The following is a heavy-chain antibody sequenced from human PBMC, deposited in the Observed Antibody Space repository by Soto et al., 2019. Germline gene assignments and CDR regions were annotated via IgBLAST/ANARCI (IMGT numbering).Heavy chain of an antibody. J-gene: IGHJ5*02. CDR2: IIPLLGAA. CDR3: ARGGYGDLIYWCDP. CDR1: GGTFNTHA. D-gene: IGHD4-17*01. Sequence: QVQLVQSGAVVKKPGSSVKVSCEASGGTFNTHAISWVRQGPGQALEWMGRIIPLLGAANYAQKFQGRVTITADESTSTAYMELSSLTSEDTGVYFCARGGYGDLIYWCDPWGQGTLVTVSS. V-gene: IGHV1-69*11.